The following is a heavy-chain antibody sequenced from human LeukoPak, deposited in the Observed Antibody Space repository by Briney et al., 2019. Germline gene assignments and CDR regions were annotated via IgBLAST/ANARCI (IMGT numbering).Heavy chain of an antibody. CDR2: TSGSGVNS. V-gene: IGHV3-23*01. Sequence: GGPLRLSCAASGFTLRSYDMSWVRQAPGKGLEWVAATSGSGVNSYYADPVRGRFTISRDNSQNTLYLKMDSLRAEDTALYYCAKEYSGYDFDYWGQGTLVTVSS. D-gene: IGHD5-12*01. CDR3: AKEYSGYDFDY. CDR1: GFTLRSYD. J-gene: IGHJ4*02.